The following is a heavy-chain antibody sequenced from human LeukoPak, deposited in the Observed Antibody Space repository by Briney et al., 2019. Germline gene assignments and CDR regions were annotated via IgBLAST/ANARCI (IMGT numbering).Heavy chain of an antibody. V-gene: IGHV1-3*01. D-gene: IGHD3-10*01. CDR2: INAGNGNT. CDR3: ARAPMVRGVILRFDY. CDR1: GYTFTSYA. Sequence: ASVKVSCKASGYTFTSYAMHWVRQAPGQRLEWMGWINAGNGNTKYSQEFQGRVTITRDTSASTAYMELSSLRSEDTAVYYCARAPMVRGVILRFDYWGQGTLVTVSS. J-gene: IGHJ4*02.